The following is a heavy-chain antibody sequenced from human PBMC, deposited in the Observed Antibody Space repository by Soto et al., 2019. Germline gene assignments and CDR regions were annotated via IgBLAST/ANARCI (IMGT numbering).Heavy chain of an antibody. CDR2: TYYRSKWYN. V-gene: IGHV6-1*01. J-gene: IGHJ4*02. CDR3: ARSGPGGYIDY. D-gene: IGHD3-22*01. CDR1: GYSVASNNAA. Sequence: QTLSLTCAISGYSVASNNAAWNLIRQSPSRGLEWLGRTYYRSKWYNHYAVSVKSRITVNPDTSKNQFSLQLNSVTPEDTAVYYCARSGPGGYIDYWGQGTLVTVSS.